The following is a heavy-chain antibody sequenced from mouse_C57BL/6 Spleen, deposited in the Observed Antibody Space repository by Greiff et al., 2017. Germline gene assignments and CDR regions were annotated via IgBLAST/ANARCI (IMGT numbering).Heavy chain of an antibody. J-gene: IGHJ2*01. V-gene: IGHV5-15*01. CDR3: ARGPYDGYSYYFDY. Sequence: EVKLVESGGGLVQPGGSLKLSCAASGFTFSDYGMAWVRQAPRKGPEWVAFISNLAYSIYYADTVTGRFTISRENAKNTLYLEMSSLRSEDTAMYYCARGPYDGYSYYFDYWGQGTTLTVSS. D-gene: IGHD2-3*01. CDR2: ISNLAYSI. CDR1: GFTFSDYG.